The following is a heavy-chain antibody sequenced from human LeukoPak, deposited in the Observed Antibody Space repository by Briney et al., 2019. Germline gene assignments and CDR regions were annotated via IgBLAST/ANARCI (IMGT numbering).Heavy chain of an antibody. CDR1: GFTFSNAW. CDR3: TTDSFTVVVPAAKGP. D-gene: IGHD2-2*01. J-gene: IGHJ5*02. CDR2: IKSKADGGTT. V-gene: IGHV3-15*01. Sequence: GGSLGLSCAASGFTFSNAWMSWVRQAPGKGLEWVGRIKSKADGGTTEYAAPVKGRFTISRDDLKNTLYLQMNSLKTEDTAVYYCTTDSFTVVVPAAKGPWGQGTLVTVSS.